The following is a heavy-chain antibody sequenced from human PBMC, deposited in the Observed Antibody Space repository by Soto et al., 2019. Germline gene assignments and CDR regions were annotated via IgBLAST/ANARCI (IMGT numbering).Heavy chain of an antibody. CDR2: ISYDGSNK. J-gene: IGHJ4*02. CDR1: GFTFSSYA. Sequence: GGSLRLSCAASGFTFSSYAMHWVRQAPGKGLEWVAVISYDGSNKYYADSVKGRFTISRDNSKNTPYLQMNSLRAEDTAVYYCARDTQHSCGGDCLGYWGQGTLVTVSS. V-gene: IGHV3-30-3*01. CDR3: ARDTQHSCGGDCLGY. D-gene: IGHD2-21*01.